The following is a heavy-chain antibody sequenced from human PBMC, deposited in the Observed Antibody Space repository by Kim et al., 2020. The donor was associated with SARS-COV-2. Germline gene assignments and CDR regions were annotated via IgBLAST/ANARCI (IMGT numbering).Heavy chain of an antibody. CDR3: ARGDVDTAMVWRPQELFDY. CDR2: ISSSGSTI. V-gene: IGHV3-11*04. D-gene: IGHD5-18*01. Sequence: GGSLRLSCAASGFTFSDYYMSWIRQAPGKGLEWVSYISSSGSTIYYADSVKGRFTISRDNAKNSLYLQMNSLRAEDTAVYYCARGDVDTAMVWRPQELFDYWGQGTLVTVSS. J-gene: IGHJ4*02. CDR1: GFTFSDYY.